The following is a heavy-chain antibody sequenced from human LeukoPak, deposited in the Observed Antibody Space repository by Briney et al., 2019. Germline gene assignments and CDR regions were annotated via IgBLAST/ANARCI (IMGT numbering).Heavy chain of an antibody. J-gene: IGHJ6*02. D-gene: IGHD3-22*01. CDR2: IYYSGST. CDR1: GGSISSSSYY. Sequence: PSETLSLTCTVSGGSISSSSYYWGWIRQPPGKGLEWIGSIYYSGSTYYNPSLKSRVTISVDTSKNQFSLKLSSVTAADTAVYYCARSGAIGAYYYDSSEVDVWGQGTTVTVSS. V-gene: IGHV4-39*01. CDR3: ARSGAIGAYYYDSSEVDV.